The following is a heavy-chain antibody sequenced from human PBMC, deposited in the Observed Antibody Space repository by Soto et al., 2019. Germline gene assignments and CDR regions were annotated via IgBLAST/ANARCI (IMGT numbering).Heavy chain of an antibody. J-gene: IGHJ4*02. Sequence: QVQLQESGPGLVKPSQTLSLTCTVSGGSISSGGYYWSWIRQHPGKGLEWIGYIYYSGSTYYNPSFKSRVTVSVDTSKNQCSLKLSSVTAADTAVYYCAREAYGSGGAPDYWGQGTLVTVSS. CDR1: GGSISSGGYY. CDR2: IYYSGST. V-gene: IGHV4-31*03. D-gene: IGHD3-10*01. CDR3: AREAYGSGGAPDY.